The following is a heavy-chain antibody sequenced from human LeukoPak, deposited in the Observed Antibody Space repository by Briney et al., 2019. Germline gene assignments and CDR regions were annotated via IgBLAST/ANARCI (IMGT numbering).Heavy chain of an antibody. J-gene: IGHJ4*02. CDR3: ARGYDSSGYYYFDY. Sequence: SETLSLTCAVYGGSFSGYYWSWIRQPPGKGLEWIGEINHSGSTNYNPSLKSRVTISVDTSKNQFSLKLSSVTAADTAVYYCARGYDSSGYYYFDYWGQGTLVTVSS. D-gene: IGHD3-22*01. CDR1: GGSFSGYY. CDR2: INHSGST. V-gene: IGHV4-34*01.